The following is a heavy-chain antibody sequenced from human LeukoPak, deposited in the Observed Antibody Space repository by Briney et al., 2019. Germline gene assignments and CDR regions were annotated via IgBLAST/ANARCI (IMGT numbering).Heavy chain of an antibody. J-gene: IGHJ4*02. CDR1: GYTFTSYD. V-gene: IGHV1-2*02. Sequence: ASVKVSCKASGYTFTSYDINWVRQVTGQGLEWMGWINPNSGGTNYAQQFQGRLTMTRDTSISTAYMELSRLRSDDTAVYYCARVKTMIIVVSLFDYWGQGTLVTVSS. CDR3: ARVKTMIIVVSLFDY. CDR2: INPNSGGT. D-gene: IGHD3-22*01.